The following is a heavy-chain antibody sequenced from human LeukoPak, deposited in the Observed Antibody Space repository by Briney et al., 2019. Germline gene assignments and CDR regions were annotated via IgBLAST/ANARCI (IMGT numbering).Heavy chain of an antibody. CDR2: MYYSVIT. V-gene: IGHV4-39*01. CDR1: GGSFDSGSYY. J-gene: IGHJ5*02. D-gene: IGHD3-3*01. CDR3: ARFDSPFDP. Sequence: PSETLSLTCTVSGGSFDSGSYYWGWIRQPPGKGLEWIGAMYYSVITYYNPSLKSRVTISVDTSKNQFSLRLRSVTAADTAVYYCARFDSPFDPWGQGTLVTVSS.